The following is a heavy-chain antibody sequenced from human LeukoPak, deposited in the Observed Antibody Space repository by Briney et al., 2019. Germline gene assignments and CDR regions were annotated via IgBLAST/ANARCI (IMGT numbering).Heavy chain of an antibody. CDR2: IIPIFGTA. D-gene: IGHD4-17*01. Sequence: SVKVSCKASGGTFSSYAISWVRQAPGQGLEWMGGIIPIFGTANYAQKFQGRVTITADESTSTAYMELSSLRSEDTAVYYCASSLGDYGDYTEAFDIWGQGTMVTVPS. CDR1: GGTFSSYA. CDR3: ASSLGDYGDYTEAFDI. J-gene: IGHJ3*02. V-gene: IGHV1-69*13.